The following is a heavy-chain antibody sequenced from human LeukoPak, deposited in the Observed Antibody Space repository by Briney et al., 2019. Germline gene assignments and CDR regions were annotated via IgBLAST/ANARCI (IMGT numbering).Heavy chain of an antibody. J-gene: IGHJ3*02. CDR2: IGWDDDK. D-gene: IGHD6-13*01. CDR3: ARIRQQLLVVNDAFDI. V-gene: IGHV2-70*11. CDR1: GFSLSTSGMC. Sequence: SGPALVKPTQTLTLTCTFSGFSLSTSGMCVSWIRQPPGKALEWLARIGWDDDKYYSTSLKTRLTISKDTSKNQVVLTMTNMDPVDTATYYCARIRQQLLVVNDAFDIWGQGTMVTVSS.